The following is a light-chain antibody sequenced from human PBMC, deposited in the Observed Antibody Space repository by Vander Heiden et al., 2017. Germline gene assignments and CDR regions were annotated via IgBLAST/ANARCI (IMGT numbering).Light chain of an antibody. Sequence: DIRMTQSPSSLSASLAYRVTITFRASQGISNYLAWYQQKPGKIPRLLIYAASTWHSGVPYRFSGSGSGTDFTLTINSLQPEDVATYYCQKDNSAPWTFGQGTKVEIK. CDR1: QGISNY. CDR2: AAS. J-gene: IGKJ1*01. V-gene: IGKV1-27*01. CDR3: QKDNSAPWT.